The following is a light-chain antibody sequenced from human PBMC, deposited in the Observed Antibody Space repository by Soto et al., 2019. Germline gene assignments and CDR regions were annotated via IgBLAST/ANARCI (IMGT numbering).Light chain of an antibody. V-gene: IGKV3-20*01. CDR1: QSVSSSY. CDR2: DAS. CDR3: QLYGGSPKT. Sequence: EIVLTQSPGTLSLSPGERATLSCRASQSVSSSYLAWYQQKPGQPPRLLIYDASTRATGIPARFSGSGSGTEFTFTISSLQSEDLAVYYCQLYGGSPKTFGQGTKVDIK. J-gene: IGKJ1*01.